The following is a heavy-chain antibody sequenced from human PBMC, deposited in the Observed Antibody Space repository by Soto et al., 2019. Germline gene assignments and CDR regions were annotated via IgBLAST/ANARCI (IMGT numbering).Heavy chain of an antibody. D-gene: IGHD2-2*01. CDR3: ANIRYCSSTSCLRDYGMDV. J-gene: IGHJ6*02. V-gene: IGHV3-23*01. CDR2: ISGSGGST. Sequence: GGSLRLSCAASGFTFSSYAMSWVRQAPVKGLEWVSAISGSGGSTYYADSVKGRFTISRDNSKNTLYLQMNSLRAEDTAVYYCANIRYCSSTSCLRDYGMDVWGQGTTVTVSS. CDR1: GFTFSSYA.